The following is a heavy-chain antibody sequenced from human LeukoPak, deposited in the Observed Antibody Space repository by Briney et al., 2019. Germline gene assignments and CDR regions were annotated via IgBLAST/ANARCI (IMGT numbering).Heavy chain of an antibody. V-gene: IGHV3-15*01. CDR1: GFTFSNYG. CDR3: IPSGSGNYYGF. D-gene: IGHD3-10*01. Sequence: GGSLRLSCAASGFTFSNYGMHWVRQAPGKGLEWVGRIKSITDGGTTAYAASVKGRFTISRDDSKNTLYLTKDGLKTEDTAVYYCIPSGSGNYYGFWGQGTLVTVSS. CDR2: IKSITDGGTT. J-gene: IGHJ4*02.